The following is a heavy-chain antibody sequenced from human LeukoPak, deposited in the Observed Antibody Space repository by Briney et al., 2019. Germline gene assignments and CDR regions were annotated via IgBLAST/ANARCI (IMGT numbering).Heavy chain of an antibody. CDR3: ARDLYNWNGSPLGY. CDR2: IYYSGST. CDR1: GGSISSSSYY. J-gene: IGHJ4*02. Sequence: PSETLSLTCTVSGGSISSSSYYWGWIRQPPGKGLEWIGSIYYSGSTYYNPSLKSRVTISVDTSKNQFSLKLSSVTAADTAVYYCARDLYNWNGSPLGYWGQGTLVTVSS. D-gene: IGHD1-20*01. V-gene: IGHV4-39*07.